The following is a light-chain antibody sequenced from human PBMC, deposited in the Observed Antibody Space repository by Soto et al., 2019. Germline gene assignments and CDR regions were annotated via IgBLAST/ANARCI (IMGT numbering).Light chain of an antibody. CDR2: DVT. CDR1: SSDNGGYKY. CDR3: TSYASSSTPVV. J-gene: IGLJ2*01. V-gene: IGLV2-14*03. Sequence: QSALTQPASVSGSAGQSITSSCTGTSSDNGGYKYVSWYQHHPGTAPKLMIDDVTNRPSGVSNRFSGSKSRNTASLTISGLQAEDEGDYYCTSYASSSTPVVFGGGTKLTVL.